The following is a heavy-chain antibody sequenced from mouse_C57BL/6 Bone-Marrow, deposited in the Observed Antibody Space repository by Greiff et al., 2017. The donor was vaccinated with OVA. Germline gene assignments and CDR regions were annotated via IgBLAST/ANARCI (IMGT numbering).Heavy chain of an antibody. CDR2: ISSGGDYI. J-gene: IGHJ1*03. CDR3: TIAYYGSLYWYFDV. Sequence: EVQGVESGEGLVKPGGSLKLSCAASGFTFSSYAMSWVRQTPEKRLEWVAYISSGGDYIYYADTVKGRFTISRDNARNTLYLQMSSLKSEDTAMYYCTIAYYGSLYWYFDVWGTGTTVTVSS. D-gene: IGHD1-1*01. CDR1: GFTFSSYA. V-gene: IGHV5-9-1*02.